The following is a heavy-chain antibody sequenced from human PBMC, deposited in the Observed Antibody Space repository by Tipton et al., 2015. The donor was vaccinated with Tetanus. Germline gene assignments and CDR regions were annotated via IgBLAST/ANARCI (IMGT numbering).Heavy chain of an antibody. D-gene: IGHD4-17*01. CDR3: AKSGGDYGLDAFDI. J-gene: IGHJ3*02. V-gene: IGHV3-23*01. CDR1: GFTFSNAW. CDR2: ISGSGGST. Sequence: SLRLSCAASGFTFSNAWMSWVRQAPGKGLEWVSAISGSGGSTYYADSVKGRFTISRDNSKNTLYLQMNSLRAEDTAVYYCAKSGGDYGLDAFDIWGQGTMVTVSS.